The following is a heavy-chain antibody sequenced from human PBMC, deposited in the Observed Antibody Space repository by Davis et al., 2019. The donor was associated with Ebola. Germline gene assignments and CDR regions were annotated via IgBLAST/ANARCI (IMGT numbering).Heavy chain of an antibody. CDR2: LYYDGST. D-gene: IGHD6-13*01. J-gene: IGHJ4*02. Sequence: SETLSLTCTVSDSISSSSHYWAWIRQPPGTGLEWTGSLYYDGSTYYNPSLKSRVTLFVDTSKNHFSLRLTSVTAADTAVYYCARVSGQLEYYFDYWGQGTLVTVSS. V-gene: IGHV4-39*02. CDR1: DSISSSSHY. CDR3: ARVSGQLEYYFDY.